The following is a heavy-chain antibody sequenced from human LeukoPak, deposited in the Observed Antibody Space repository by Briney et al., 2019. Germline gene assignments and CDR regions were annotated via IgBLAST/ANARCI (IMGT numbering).Heavy chain of an antibody. CDR3: ARCDDYDLWSGTDY. CDR1: GFSFSTYT. CDR2: ISSNGGTA. V-gene: IGHV3-64*01. D-gene: IGHD3-3*01. J-gene: IGHJ4*02. Sequence: GGSLRLSCVASGFSFSTYTMHWVRQAPGKGLEYVSAISSNGGTAYYAKSVKGRFTISRDNSNNTLYLQMGSLRAEDMAVYYCARCDDYDLWSGTDYWGQGTLVTVSS.